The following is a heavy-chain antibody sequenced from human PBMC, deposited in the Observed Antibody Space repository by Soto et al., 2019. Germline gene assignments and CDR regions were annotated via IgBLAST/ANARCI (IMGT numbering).Heavy chain of an antibody. V-gene: IGHV4-39*01. J-gene: IGHJ6*03. CDR3: AGGGSIVVATRRLMDV. D-gene: IGHD3-22*01. Sequence: SETLSLTCTVSGGSISARHTYCGWIRQPPGKGLEWIGSFYDSGSTYYNPSLKSRVYISVDSSKNQFSLQLSSVTVADTAVYYCAGGGSIVVATRRLMDVWGKGTTVTVSS. CDR2: FYDSGST. CDR1: GGSISARHTY.